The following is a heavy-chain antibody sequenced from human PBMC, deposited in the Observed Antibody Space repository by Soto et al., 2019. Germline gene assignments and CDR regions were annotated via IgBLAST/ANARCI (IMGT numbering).Heavy chain of an antibody. CDR1: GFTFSSYA. Sequence: PGGSLRLSCAASGFTFSSYAMHWVRQAPGKGLEWVAVISYDGSNKYYADSVKGRFTISRDNSKNTLYLQMNSLRAEDTAVYYCARDRWDYGDYFGNYYYYGMDVWGQGTTVTVSS. V-gene: IGHV3-30-3*01. CDR3: ARDRWDYGDYFGNYYYYGMDV. CDR2: ISYDGSNK. J-gene: IGHJ6*02. D-gene: IGHD4-17*01.